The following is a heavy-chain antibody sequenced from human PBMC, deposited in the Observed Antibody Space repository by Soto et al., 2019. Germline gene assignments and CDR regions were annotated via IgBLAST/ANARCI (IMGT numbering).Heavy chain of an antibody. Sequence: SETLSLTCAVYGGSFSGYYWSWIRQPPGKGLEWIGEINHSGSTNYNPSLKSRVTISVDTSKNQFSLKLSFVTAADTAVYYCAASTPYGDFDYWGQGTLVTVSS. J-gene: IGHJ4*02. CDR3: AASTPYGDFDY. D-gene: IGHD4-17*01. CDR1: GGSFSGYY. V-gene: IGHV4-34*01. CDR2: INHSGST.